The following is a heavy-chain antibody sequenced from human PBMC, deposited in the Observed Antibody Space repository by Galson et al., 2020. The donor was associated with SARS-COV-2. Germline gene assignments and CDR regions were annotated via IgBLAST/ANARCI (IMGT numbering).Heavy chain of an antibody. CDR3: ARDTRARIYYDSSCYAPYFDY. CDR1: GYTFTSYY. Sequence: ASVKVSCKASGYTFTSYYMHWVRQAPGQGLEWMGIINPSGGSTSYAQKFQGRVTMTRDTSTSTVYMELSSLRSEDTAVYYCARDTRARIYYDSSCYAPYFDYWGQGTLVTVSS. V-gene: IGHV1-46*01. CDR2: INPSGGST. D-gene: IGHD3-22*01. J-gene: IGHJ4*02.